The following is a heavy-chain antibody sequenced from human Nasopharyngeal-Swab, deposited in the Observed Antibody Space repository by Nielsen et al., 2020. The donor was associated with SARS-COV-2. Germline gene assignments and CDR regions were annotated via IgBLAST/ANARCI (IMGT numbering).Heavy chain of an antibody. V-gene: IGHV4-4*02. CDR2: IYHSGST. D-gene: IGHD3/OR15-3a*01. Sequence: VRQAPGKGLEWIGSIYHSGSTNYNPSLKSRVTISVDKSKNQFSLKLSSVTAADTAVYYCATRRHGHWGQGTLVTVSS. CDR3: ATRRHGH. J-gene: IGHJ4*02.